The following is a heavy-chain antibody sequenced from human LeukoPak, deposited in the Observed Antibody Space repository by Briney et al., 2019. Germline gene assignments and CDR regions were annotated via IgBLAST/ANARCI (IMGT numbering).Heavy chain of an antibody. Sequence: GGSLRLSCAVSGFIFSAETMTWVRQAPGKGLEWVSAISGSGGSTYYADSVKGRFTISRDNSKNTLYLQMNSLRAEDTAVYYCATPLDYYDRSDSHQGGDWGQGTLVTVSS. CDR2: ISGSGGST. CDR3: ATPLDYYDRSDSHQGGD. J-gene: IGHJ4*02. CDR1: GFIFSAET. D-gene: IGHD3-22*01. V-gene: IGHV3-23*01.